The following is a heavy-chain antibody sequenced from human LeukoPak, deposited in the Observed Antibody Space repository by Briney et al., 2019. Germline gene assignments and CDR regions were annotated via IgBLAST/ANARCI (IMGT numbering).Heavy chain of an antibody. J-gene: IGHJ6*03. CDR3: ARGGVQLRFSGGYYYYMDV. D-gene: IGHD5-12*01. CDR1: GFTFSSYW. V-gene: IGHV3-7*01. Sequence: HPGGSLRLSCAASGFTFSSYWMSWVRQAPGKGLEWVANIKQDGSEKYYVDSVKGRFTISRDNAKNSLYLQMNSLRAEDTAVYYCARGGVQLRFSGGYYYYMDVWGKGTTVTVSS. CDR2: IKQDGSEK.